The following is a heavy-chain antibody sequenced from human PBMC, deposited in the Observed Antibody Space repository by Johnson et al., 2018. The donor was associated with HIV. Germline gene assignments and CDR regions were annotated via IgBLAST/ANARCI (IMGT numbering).Heavy chain of an antibody. CDR3: ARDRTGLIIAAAGHDAFDI. J-gene: IGHJ3*02. V-gene: IGHV3-20*04. CDR2: INWNGGNR. Sequence: VQLVESGGGVARPGGSLRLSCAASGFTFNDYDMSWVRQVPGKGLEWVSGINWNGGNRGYADSVKGQFIISRDNGKNSLYLQMNSLRAEDTAVYYCARDRTGLIIAAAGHDAFDIWGQGTMVTVSS. CDR1: GFTFNDYD. D-gene: IGHD6-13*01.